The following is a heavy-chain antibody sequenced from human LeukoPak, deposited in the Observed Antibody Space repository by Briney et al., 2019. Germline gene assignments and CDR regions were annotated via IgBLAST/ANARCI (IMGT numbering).Heavy chain of an antibody. CDR2: ISAYNGNT. J-gene: IGHJ4*02. D-gene: IGHD3-9*01. Sequence: GASVKVSCKASGYTFTSYVISWVRQAPGQGLEWMGWISAYNGNTNYAQKLQGRVTMTTDTSTSTAYMELRSLRSDDTAVYYCARGDDILTGYFRGFDYWGQGTLVTVSS. CDR1: GYTFTSYV. V-gene: IGHV1-18*01. CDR3: ARGDDILTGYFRGFDY.